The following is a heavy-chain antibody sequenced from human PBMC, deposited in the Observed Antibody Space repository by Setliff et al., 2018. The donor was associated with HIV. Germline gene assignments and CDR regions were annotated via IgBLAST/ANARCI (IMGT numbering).Heavy chain of an antibody. Sequence: PSETLSLTCSVSGGSMSSHYWTWVRQPAGKGLEWIGRMYHTGMSNYNPSLVRRVTMSVSPSKNQFSLKLTFVTAADTAVYYCARGSYYYYNMDVWGKGTTVTVSS. J-gene: IGHJ6*04. CDR3: ARGSYYYYNMDV. V-gene: IGHV4-4*07. CDR2: MYHTGMS. CDR1: GGSMSSHY.